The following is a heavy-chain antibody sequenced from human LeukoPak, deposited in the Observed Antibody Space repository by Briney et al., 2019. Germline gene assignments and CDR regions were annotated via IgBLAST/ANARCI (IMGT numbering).Heavy chain of an antibody. CDR1: GFTFSVYW. CDR2: IKEDGSEK. CDR3: ARGGSWFAP. D-gene: IGHD3-10*01. Sequence: GGSLRLSCAAYGFTFSVYWMSWIRQAPGKGLEWVANIKEDGSEKYYVDSVKGRFTISRDNAKNSLYLQMSSLRAEDTAVYYCARGGSWFAPWGQGTLVTVSS. J-gene: IGHJ5*02. V-gene: IGHV3-7*01.